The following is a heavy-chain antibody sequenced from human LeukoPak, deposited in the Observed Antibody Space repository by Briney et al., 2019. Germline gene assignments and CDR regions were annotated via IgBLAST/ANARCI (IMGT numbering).Heavy chain of an antibody. Sequence: ASVKVSCKASGYTFTSYYMHWVRQAPGQGLEWMGIINPSGGSTNYAQKFQGRVTMTRDMSTSTVYMELSSLRSEDTAVYYCAIYYDSSGYRDYWGQGTLVTVSS. CDR3: AIYYDSSGYRDY. V-gene: IGHV1-46*01. D-gene: IGHD3-22*01. CDR1: GYTFTSYY. J-gene: IGHJ4*02. CDR2: INPSGGST.